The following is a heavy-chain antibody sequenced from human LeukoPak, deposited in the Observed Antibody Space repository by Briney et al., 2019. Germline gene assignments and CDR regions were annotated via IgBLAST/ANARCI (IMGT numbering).Heavy chain of an antibody. D-gene: IGHD2-15*01. J-gene: IGHJ5*02. CDR2: IFSGGST. Sequence: SETLSLTCTVSGDSISSDYWNWIRQPPGKGLEWIGYIFSGGSTAYNPSLKSRATISADTSKNQSSLKVNFVTAADTAVYFCAGGSVNNWFDPWGQGTLVTVST. CDR1: GDSISSDY. V-gene: IGHV4-59*01. CDR3: AGGSVNNWFDP.